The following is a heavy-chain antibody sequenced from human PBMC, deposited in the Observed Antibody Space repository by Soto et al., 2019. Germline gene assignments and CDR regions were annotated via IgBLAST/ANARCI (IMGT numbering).Heavy chain of an antibody. CDR2: IYHSGST. CDR1: GYSISSGYY. V-gene: IGHV4-38-2*02. D-gene: IGHD6-6*01. CDR3: ARDIAARTDWYFDL. J-gene: IGHJ2*01. Sequence: PSETLSLTCAVSGYSISSGYYWGWIRQPPGKGLEWIGSIYHSGSTYYNPSLKSRVTISVDTSKNQFSLKLSSVTAADTAVYYCARDIAARTDWYFDLWGRGTLVTVSS.